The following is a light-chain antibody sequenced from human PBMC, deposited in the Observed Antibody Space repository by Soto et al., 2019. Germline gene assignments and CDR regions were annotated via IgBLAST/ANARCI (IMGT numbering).Light chain of an antibody. CDR2: EVS. CDR1: SSDVGGYNY. CDR3: TSFTTISTWV. Sequence: QSALTQPASVSGSPGQSITISCTGTSSDVGGYNYVSWVQQHPGKAPKLKIYEVSNRPSGVSNRFSGSKSGNTASLTISERQAEDEADYYCTSFTTISTWVFGGGTKLTVL. J-gene: IGLJ3*02. V-gene: IGLV2-14*01.